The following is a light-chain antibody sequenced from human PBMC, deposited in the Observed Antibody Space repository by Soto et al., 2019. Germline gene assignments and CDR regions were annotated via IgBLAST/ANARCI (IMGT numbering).Light chain of an antibody. CDR3: QQYNNWPPEYT. CDR2: GAS. J-gene: IGKJ2*01. Sequence: EIVMTQSPATLSVSPGERATLSCRASQSVSTRLAWYQQKPGQAPRLLIYGASTRATGIPARFSGSGSGTDFPLPISSLQSEDFAVYHCQQYNNWPPEYTFGQGTKLEIK. CDR1: QSVSTR. V-gene: IGKV3D-15*01.